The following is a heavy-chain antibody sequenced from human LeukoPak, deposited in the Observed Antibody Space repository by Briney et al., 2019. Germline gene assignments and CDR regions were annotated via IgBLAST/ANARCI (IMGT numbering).Heavy chain of an antibody. Sequence: SETLSLTCTVSGGSISSYYWGWTRQPPGEGLEWIGFISYTGSTNYNPSLKSRVTVSVDTSKNQFSLKVTSVTAADTAVYYCARTIKSGNYYWFDPWGQGTLVTVSS. J-gene: IGHJ5*02. D-gene: IGHD1-26*01. CDR3: ARTIKSGNYYWFDP. V-gene: IGHV4-59*01. CDR2: ISYTGST. CDR1: GGSISSYY.